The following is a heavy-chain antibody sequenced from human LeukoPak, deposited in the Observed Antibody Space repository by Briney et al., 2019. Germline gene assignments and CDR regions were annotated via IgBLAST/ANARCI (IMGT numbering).Heavy chain of an antibody. J-gene: IGHJ4*02. CDR1: GYTFTSYG. CDR2: ISAYNGNT. D-gene: IGHD1-26*01. CDR3: ARDLVGATRERYYFDY. Sequence: ASVKVSCKASGYTFTSYGISWVRQAPGQGLEWMGWISAYNGNTNYAQKFQGRVTMTRDTSTSTVYMELSSLRSEDTAVYYCARDLVGATRERYYFDYWGQGTLVTVSS. V-gene: IGHV1-18*01.